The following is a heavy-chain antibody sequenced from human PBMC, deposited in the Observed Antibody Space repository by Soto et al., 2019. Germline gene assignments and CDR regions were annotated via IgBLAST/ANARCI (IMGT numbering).Heavy chain of an antibody. CDR2: ISCDGTAT. Sequence: EVQLVEFGGGLVQPGGSLRLSCAASGFSFSSSWMHWVRQAPGMGRVWVSRISCDGTATTSADAVKGRFIISRDNAKNTLFLQLRHMSAAVKAMFYGVRDLRLRGAAGDLRGQGTIVHVSS. V-gene: IGHV3-74*03. D-gene: IGHD6-13*01. J-gene: IGHJ3*01. CDR3: VRDLRLRGAAGDL. CDR1: GFSFSSSW.